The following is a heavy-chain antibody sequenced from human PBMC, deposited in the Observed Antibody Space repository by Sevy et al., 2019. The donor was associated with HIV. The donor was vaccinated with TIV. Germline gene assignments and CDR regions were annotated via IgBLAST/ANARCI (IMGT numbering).Heavy chain of an antibody. CDR1: GFTFSSYW. J-gene: IGHJ6*02. CDR3: ARDTSDFWSGYYRNYYYGMDV. CDR2: IKQDRSEK. V-gene: IGHV3-7*03. Sequence: GGSLRLSCAASGFTFSSYWMSWVRQAPRKGLEWVANIKQDRSEKYYVDSVKGRFTISRDNAKNSLYLQMNSLRAEDTAVYYCARDTSDFWSGYYRNYYYGMDVWGQGTTVTVSS. D-gene: IGHD3-3*01.